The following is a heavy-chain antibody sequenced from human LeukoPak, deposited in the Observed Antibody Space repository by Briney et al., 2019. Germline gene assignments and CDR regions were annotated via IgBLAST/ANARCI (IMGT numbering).Heavy chain of an antibody. Sequence: GGSLRLSCAASGFTVSSNYMSWVRQAPGEGLEWVSVIYSGGSTYYADSVKGRFTISRDNSKNTLYLQMNSLRAEDTAVYYCARERKSGSFYFDYWGQGTLVTVSS. D-gene: IGHD1-26*01. CDR1: GFTVSSNY. CDR2: IYSGGST. V-gene: IGHV3-66*01. CDR3: ARERKSGSFYFDY. J-gene: IGHJ4*02.